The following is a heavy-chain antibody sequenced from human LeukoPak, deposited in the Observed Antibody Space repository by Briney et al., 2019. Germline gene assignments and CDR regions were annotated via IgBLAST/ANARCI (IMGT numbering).Heavy chain of an antibody. CDR2: ISDSGNT. CDR3: ARDFLYTFDI. J-gene: IGHJ3*02. V-gene: IGHV4-39*02. CDR1: GGSISSRSYY. Sequence: SETLSLTCTVSGGSISSRSYYWGWIRQPPGKGLEWIGKISDSGNTCYSPSLRSRVTISIDMSKNQFSLKLSSVTAADTAVYYCARDFLYTFDIWGQGTMVTVSS. D-gene: IGHD3-3*01.